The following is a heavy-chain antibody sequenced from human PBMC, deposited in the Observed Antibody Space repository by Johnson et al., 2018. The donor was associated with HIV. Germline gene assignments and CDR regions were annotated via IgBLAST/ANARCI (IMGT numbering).Heavy chain of an antibody. CDR2: INQDGREK. CDR1: GFTVSDNY. CDR3: ARDATPWGRDYVGYAFDL. Sequence: EVQLVESGGGLIQPGGSLRLSCVASGFTVSDNYMTWVRQAPGKGLEWVANINQDGREKYYVGSLNGRFTISRDNAKNSLYLQMDSLRAEDTAIYYCARDATPWGRDYVGYAFDLWGQGTMVTVSS. D-gene: IGHD4-17*01. V-gene: IGHV3-7*03. J-gene: IGHJ3*01.